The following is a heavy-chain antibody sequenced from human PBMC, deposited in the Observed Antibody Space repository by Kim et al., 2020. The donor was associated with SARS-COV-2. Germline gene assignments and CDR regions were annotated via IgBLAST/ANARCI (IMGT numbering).Heavy chain of an antibody. CDR1: GFTFSSYG. Sequence: GGSLRLSCAASGFTFSSYGMHWVRQAPGKGLEWVATISYDGSNDYFSDSVKGRFTIFRDKSKNTLYLQMNSLSAEDTAVYYCANGRYCSGGSCYPEFDCWGQGTLVTVSS. J-gene: IGHJ4*02. CDR3: ANGRYCSGGSCYPEFDC. D-gene: IGHD2-15*01. V-gene: IGHV3-30*18. CDR2: ISYDGSND.